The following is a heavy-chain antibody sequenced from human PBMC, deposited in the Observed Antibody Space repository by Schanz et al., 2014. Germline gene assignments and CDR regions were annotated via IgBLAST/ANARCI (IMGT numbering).Heavy chain of an antibody. CDR3: ARDRGYCSGGSCLTFDY. CDR1: GFTFSDYA. V-gene: IGHV3-21*01. CDR2: ISSSSSYI. Sequence: EVQLVESGGGLVQPGRSLRLSCTASGFTFSDYAMSWFRQAPGKGLEWVSSISSSSSYIYYADSVKDRFTISRDNSKNTLYLQMNTLRAEDTAVYYCARDRGYCSGGSCLTFDYWGQGTLVTVSS. D-gene: IGHD2-15*01. J-gene: IGHJ4*02.